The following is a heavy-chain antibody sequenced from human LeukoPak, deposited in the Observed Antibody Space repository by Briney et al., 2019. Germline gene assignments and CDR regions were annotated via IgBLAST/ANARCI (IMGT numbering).Heavy chain of an antibody. Sequence: ASVKVSCKASGGTFSSYAIGWVRQAPGQGLEWMGGIIPIFGTANYAQKFQGRVTFTADESTSTAYMELSSLRSEDTAVYYCARKYCSSTSCYRGYNWFDPWGQGTLVTVSS. CDR3: ARKYCSSTSCYRGYNWFDP. V-gene: IGHV1-69*13. J-gene: IGHJ5*02. CDR1: GGTFSSYA. D-gene: IGHD2-2*01. CDR2: IIPIFGTA.